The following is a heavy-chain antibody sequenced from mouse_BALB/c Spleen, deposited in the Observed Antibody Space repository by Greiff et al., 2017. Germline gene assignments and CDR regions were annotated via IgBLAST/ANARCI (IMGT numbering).Heavy chain of an antibody. CDR3: AREYTWYFDV. CDR1: GYTFTSYT. V-gene: IGHV1-4*01. CDR2: INPSSGYT. D-gene: IGHD5-1*01. J-gene: IGHJ1*01. Sequence: VKLMESGAELARPGASVKMSCKASGYTFTSYTMHWVKQRPGQGLEWIGYINPSSGYTNYNQKFKDKATLTADKSSSTAYMQLSSLTSEDSAVYYCAREYTWYFDVWGAGTTVTVSS.